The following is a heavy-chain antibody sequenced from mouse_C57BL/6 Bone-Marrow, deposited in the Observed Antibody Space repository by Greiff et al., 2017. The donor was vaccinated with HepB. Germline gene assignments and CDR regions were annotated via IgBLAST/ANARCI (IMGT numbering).Heavy chain of an antibody. J-gene: IGHJ2*01. D-gene: IGHD2-3*01. CDR3: AGGWLLFFDY. Sequence: QVQLQQSGPELVKPGASVKISCKASGYSFTSYYIHWVKQRPGQGLEWIGWIYPGSGNTKYNEKFKGKATLTADTSSSTAYMQLSSLTSEDSAVYYCAGGWLLFFDYWGQGTTLTVSS. CDR1: GYSFTSYY. V-gene: IGHV1-66*01. CDR2: IYPGSGNT.